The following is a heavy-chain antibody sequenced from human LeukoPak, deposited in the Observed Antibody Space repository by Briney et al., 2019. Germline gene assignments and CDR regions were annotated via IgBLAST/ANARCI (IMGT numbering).Heavy chain of an antibody. V-gene: IGHV3-7*01. CDR3: AREGMRFFSSYPRLDAFDI. J-gene: IGHJ3*02. Sequence: GGSLRLSCAASGFTFSSYWMNWVRQAPGKGLEWVASINQDGSEKYYLDSVKGRFTISRDNAKNSLYLQMNSLRAEDTAVYYCAREGMRFFSSYPRLDAFDIWGQGTMVTVSS. CDR1: GFTFSSYW. D-gene: IGHD2-8*01. CDR2: INQDGSEK.